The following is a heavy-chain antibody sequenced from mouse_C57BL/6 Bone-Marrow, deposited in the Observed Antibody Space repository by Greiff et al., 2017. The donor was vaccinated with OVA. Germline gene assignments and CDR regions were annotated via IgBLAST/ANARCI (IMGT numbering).Heavy chain of an antibody. J-gene: IGHJ4*01. CDR2: INPSSGYT. Sequence: QVQLKESGAELARPGASVKMSCKASGYTFTSYTMHWVKQRPGQGLEWIGYINPSSGYTKYNQKFKGKATLTADKSSSTAYMQFSSLTSEDSAIYYCARGDYPYAMDYWGQGTSVTVSS. CDR1: GYTFTSYT. CDR3: ARGDYPYAMDY. D-gene: IGHD5-5*01. V-gene: IGHV1-4*01.